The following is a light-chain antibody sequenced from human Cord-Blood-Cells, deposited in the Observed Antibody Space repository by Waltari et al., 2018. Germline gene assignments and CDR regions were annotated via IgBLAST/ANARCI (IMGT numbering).Light chain of an antibody. CDR1: QSISSY. J-gene: IGKJ2*03. CDR3: QDSHTPPYS. CDR2: AAS. Sequence: DIQMTQSPSSLSASVGDRVTITCRASQSISSYLNWYQQKPGKAPKLLIYAASSLQNGVRFSLSGSGSGTDFTLTILRLEPEDIDTYHCQDSHTPPYSFGQGTKLEIK. V-gene: IGKV1-39*01.